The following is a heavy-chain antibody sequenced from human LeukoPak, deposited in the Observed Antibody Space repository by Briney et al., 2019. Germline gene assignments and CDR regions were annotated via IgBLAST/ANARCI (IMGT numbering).Heavy chain of an antibody. V-gene: IGHV3-30*02. Sequence: PGGSLRLSCAASGFTFSSYGMHWVRQAPGKGLEWVAVIWYDGSNKYYADSVKGRFTISRDNSKNTLYLQMNSLRAEDTAVYYCAKPENYDFWSPLDYWGQGTLVTVSS. CDR2: IWYDGSNK. D-gene: IGHD3-3*01. J-gene: IGHJ4*02. CDR3: AKPENYDFWSPLDY. CDR1: GFTFSSYG.